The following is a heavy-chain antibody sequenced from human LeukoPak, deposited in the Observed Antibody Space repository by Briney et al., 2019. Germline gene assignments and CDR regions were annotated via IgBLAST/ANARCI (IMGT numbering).Heavy chain of an antibody. V-gene: IGHV3-30*04. CDR3: ARDSWDILTGYYSHYLDY. CDR2: MSFDGSNK. CDR1: GFMFSSFS. J-gene: IGHJ4*02. D-gene: IGHD3-9*01. Sequence: PWGSLRLSCGASGFMFSSFSMHCVRQAPAKGLEWVAFMSFDGSNKYYADSVKGRFTVSRDNSQNTLYLQMNSLRTEDTALYYCARDSWDILTGYYSHYLDYWGRGTLVTVSS.